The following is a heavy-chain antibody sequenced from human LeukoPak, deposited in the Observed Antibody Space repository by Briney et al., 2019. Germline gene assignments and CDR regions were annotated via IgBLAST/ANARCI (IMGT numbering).Heavy chain of an antibody. D-gene: IGHD3-10*01. CDR1: GYSFTSYW. Sequence: GESLKISCKGSGYSFTSYWIGWVRQMPGKGLEWMGIIYPGDSDTRYSPSFQGQVTISADKSISTAYLQWSSLKASDTAMYYCASAYYYGSGSYYSHLMLDYWGQGTLVTVSS. J-gene: IGHJ4*02. CDR2: IYPGDSDT. V-gene: IGHV5-51*01. CDR3: ASAYYYGSGSYYSHLMLDY.